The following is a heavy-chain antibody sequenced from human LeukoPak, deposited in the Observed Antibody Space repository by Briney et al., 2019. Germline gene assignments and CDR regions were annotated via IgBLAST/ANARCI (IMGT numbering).Heavy chain of an antibody. CDR2: INRDGRNT. J-gene: IGHJ4*02. Sequence: PGGSLRLSCAASGFTFGTYWMHWVRQPPGKGLVWVSGINRDGRNTDYADSVKGRFTISRDDAKNTLYLQMDSLRAEGTAVYYCARSASGALDYWGQGTLVTVSS. CDR1: GFTFGTYW. D-gene: IGHD1-26*01. V-gene: IGHV3-74*01. CDR3: ARSASGALDY.